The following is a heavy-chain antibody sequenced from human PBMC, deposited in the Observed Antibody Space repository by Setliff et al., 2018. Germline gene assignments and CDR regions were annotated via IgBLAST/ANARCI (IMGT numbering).Heavy chain of an antibody. J-gene: IGHJ4*02. CDR2: INHSGST. D-gene: IGHD6-13*01. Sequence: SETLSLTCAVYGGSFSGYYWSWIRQPPGRGLEWIGEINHSGSTNYNPSLKSRVTISVDTSKNQFSLKLSSVTAADTAVYYCARGGRISYRPSSSWYILDYWGQGTLVTVSS. CDR3: ARGGRISYRPSSSWYILDY. CDR1: GGSFSGYY. V-gene: IGHV4-34*01.